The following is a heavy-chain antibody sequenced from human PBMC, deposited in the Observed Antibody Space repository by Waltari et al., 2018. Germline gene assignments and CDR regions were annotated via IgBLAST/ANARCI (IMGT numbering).Heavy chain of an antibody. J-gene: IGHJ3*02. V-gene: IGHV3-15*01. CDR2: IKSKTDGGTT. Sequence: EVQLVESGGGLVQPGGSLRLSCAASGFTFSNAWMSWVRQAPGKGLEWVGRIKSKTDGGTTDYAAPVKGRFTISRDDSKNTLYLQMNSLKTEDTAVYYCTTGTRTQGDAFDIWGQGTMVTVSS. CDR3: TTGTRTQGDAFDI. CDR1: GFTFSNAW.